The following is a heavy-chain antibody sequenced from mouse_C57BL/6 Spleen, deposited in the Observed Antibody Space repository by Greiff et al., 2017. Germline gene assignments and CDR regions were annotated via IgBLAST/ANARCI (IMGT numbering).Heavy chain of an antibody. D-gene: IGHD2-14*01. Sequence: VQLKQSGPELVKPGASVKISCKASGYSFTGYYMNWVKQSPEKSLEWIGEIDPSTGGTTYNQKFKAKATLTVDKSSSTAYMQLKSLTSEDSAVYYCANLRYYWYFDVWGTGTTVTVSS. CDR2: IDPSTGGT. J-gene: IGHJ1*03. CDR3: ANLRYYWYFDV. CDR1: GYSFTGYY. V-gene: IGHV1-42*01.